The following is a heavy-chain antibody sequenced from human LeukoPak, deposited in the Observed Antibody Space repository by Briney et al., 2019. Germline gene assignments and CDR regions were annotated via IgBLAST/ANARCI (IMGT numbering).Heavy chain of an antibody. D-gene: IGHD3-10*01. CDR1: GYSFVTYW. V-gene: IGHV5-51*01. Sequence: GESLKISCKGSGYSFVTYWIGWVRQMPGKGLEWMGIIFPGDSHTRYSPSFQGQVTISADKSISTAYLHCSSLKASDTAMYYCARGYDSGNYRYYFDSWGQGTLVTVSS. CDR3: ARGYDSGNYRYYFDS. CDR2: IFPGDSHT. J-gene: IGHJ4*02.